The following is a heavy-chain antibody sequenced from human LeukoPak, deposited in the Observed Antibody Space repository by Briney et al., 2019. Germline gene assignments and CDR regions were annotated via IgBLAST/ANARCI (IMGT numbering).Heavy chain of an antibody. CDR2: IYYSGTT. CDR3: ARSGTVTTWNY. D-gene: IGHD4-17*01. CDR1: GGSISSGGYY. J-gene: IGHJ4*02. Sequence: SETLSLTCTVSGGSISSGGYYWSWIRQHPGKGLEWIGCIYYSGTTYYHPSLSSRVAISVDTSKNQFSLKLSSVTAADTAVYYCARSGTVTTWNYWGQGTLVTVSS. V-gene: IGHV4-31*03.